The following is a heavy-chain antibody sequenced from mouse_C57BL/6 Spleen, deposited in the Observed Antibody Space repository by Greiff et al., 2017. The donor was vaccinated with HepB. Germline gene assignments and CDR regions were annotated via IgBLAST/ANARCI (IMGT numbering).Heavy chain of an antibody. CDR3: TAHDYGSSNY. D-gene: IGHD1-1*01. V-gene: IGHV14-4*01. J-gene: IGHJ2*01. CDR2: IDPENGDT. CDR1: GFNIKDDY. Sequence: VQLQQSGAELVRPGASVKLSCTASGFNIKDDYMHWVKQRPEQGLEWIGWIDPENGDTEYASKFQGKATITADTSSNTAYLQLSSLTSEDTAVYDCTAHDYGSSNYWGQGTTLTVSS.